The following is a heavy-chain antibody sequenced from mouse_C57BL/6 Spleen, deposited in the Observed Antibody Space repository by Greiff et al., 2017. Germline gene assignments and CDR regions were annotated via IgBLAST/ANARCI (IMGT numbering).Heavy chain of an antibody. CDR1: GFTFSDYY. D-gene: IGHD1-1*01. CDR2: INYDGSST. CDR3: ARAYYYGSTWYFDV. Sequence: EVKLEESEGGLVQPGSSMKLSCTASGFTFSDYYMAWVRQVPEKGLEWVANINYDGSSTYYLDSLKSRFIISRDNAKNIRYLQMSRLKSEDTATYYCARAYYYGSTWYFDVWGTGTTVTVSS. J-gene: IGHJ1*03. V-gene: IGHV5-16*01.